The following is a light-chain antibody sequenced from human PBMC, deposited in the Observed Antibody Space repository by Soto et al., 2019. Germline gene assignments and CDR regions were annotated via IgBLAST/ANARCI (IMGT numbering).Light chain of an antibody. CDR2: DVS. CDR3: SSYTSSSTVV. CDR1: SGDVGGYNY. V-gene: IGLV2-14*03. Sequence: QSALTQPASVSGSPGQSLTISCTGTSGDVGGYNYVSWYQQHPGEAPKLMIYDVSNRPSGVSNRFSGSKSGNTASLTISGLQAEDEADYYCSSYTSSSTVVFGGGTKLTVL. J-gene: IGLJ3*02.